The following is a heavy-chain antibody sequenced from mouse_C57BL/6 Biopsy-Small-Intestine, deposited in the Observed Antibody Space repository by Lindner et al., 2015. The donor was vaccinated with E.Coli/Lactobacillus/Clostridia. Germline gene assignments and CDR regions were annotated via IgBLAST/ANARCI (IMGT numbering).Heavy chain of an antibody. J-gene: IGHJ3*01. CDR3: ARGCDYDVPFAY. CDR2: INPKNGGT. Sequence: VQLQESGPELVKPGASVKMSCKASGYTFTDYNMHWVKQSHGKSLEWIGYINPKNGGTSYNQKSKGKATLTVNKSSSTAYMELRSLTSEDSAVYYCARGCDYDVPFAYWGQGTLVTVSA. CDR1: GYTFTDYN. V-gene: IGHV1-22*01. D-gene: IGHD2-4*01.